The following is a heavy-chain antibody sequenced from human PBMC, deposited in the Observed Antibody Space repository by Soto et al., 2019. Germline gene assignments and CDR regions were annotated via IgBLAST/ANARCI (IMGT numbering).Heavy chain of an antibody. D-gene: IGHD3-9*01. CDR3: ATGTDFGWLGNPHHALDI. CDR2: INSAGSII. Sequence: EVQLVQSGGALVQPGGSPRLSCAASGFTPSRLSMNWVRQAPGKGLEWFSYINSAGSIIYYADSVKGRFTFSRDNAKNSRYRHMNGMGAEATAVYYGATGTDFGWLGNPHHALDIWGQGTMVTVSS. CDR1: GFTPSRLS. V-gene: IGHV3-48*01. J-gene: IGHJ3*02.